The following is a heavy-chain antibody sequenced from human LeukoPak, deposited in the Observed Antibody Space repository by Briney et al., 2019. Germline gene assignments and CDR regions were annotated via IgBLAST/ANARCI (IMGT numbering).Heavy chain of an antibody. J-gene: IGHJ4*02. CDR3: ARTPQLAY. D-gene: IGHD3-10*01. Sequence: QPGGPLRLSCAASGFTVSSNYMSWVRQAPGKGLEWGSIIYSGGSTYYADSVKGRFTISRDNSKNTLYLQMNSLRAEDTAMYYCARTPQLAYWGQGTLVTVSS. V-gene: IGHV3-53*01. CDR2: IYSGGST. CDR1: GFTVSSNY.